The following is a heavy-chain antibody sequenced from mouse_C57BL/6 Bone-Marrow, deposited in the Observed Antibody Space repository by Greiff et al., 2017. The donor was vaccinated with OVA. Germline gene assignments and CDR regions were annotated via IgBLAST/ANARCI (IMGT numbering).Heavy chain of an antibody. CDR2: IDPENGDT. D-gene: IGHD2-1*01. CDR1: GFNIKDDY. Sequence: VQLQQSGAELVRPGASVKLSCTASGFNIKDDYMHWVKQRPEQGLEWIGWIDPENGDTEYASKFQGKATITADTSSNTAYLPLSSLTSEDTAVYYCTTNYYGKGIYYAMDYWGQGTSVTVSS. V-gene: IGHV14-4*01. CDR3: TTNYYGKGIYYAMDY. J-gene: IGHJ4*01.